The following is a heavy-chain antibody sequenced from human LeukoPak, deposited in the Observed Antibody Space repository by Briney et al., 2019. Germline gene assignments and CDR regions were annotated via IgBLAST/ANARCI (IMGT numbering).Heavy chain of an antibody. Sequence: PSETLSLTCVVSGGSISAYYWNWIRQPAGKGLEWIGRLHSSGETTSNPSLMSRATMSLDTSRNHFSLNLTSVTAADTAIYYCATMFGESSDFDHRGQGTLVTVSS. CDR1: GGSISAYY. D-gene: IGHD3-10*02. CDR2: LHSSGET. V-gene: IGHV4-4*07. CDR3: ATMFGESSDFDH. J-gene: IGHJ4*02.